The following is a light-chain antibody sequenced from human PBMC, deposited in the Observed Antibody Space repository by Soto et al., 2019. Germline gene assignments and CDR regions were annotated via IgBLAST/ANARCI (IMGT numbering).Light chain of an antibody. CDR2: DVS. Sequence: QSALTQPASVSGSPGQSITISCTGTSSDVGGYNYVSWYQQHPGKAPKLMIYDVSNRPSAVSNRFSGCKSGNTASLTISGLQAEDEADYYCSSYTTSNTLVFGGGTKLTVL. CDR1: SSDVGGYNY. J-gene: IGLJ3*02. CDR3: SSYTTSNTLV. V-gene: IGLV2-14*01.